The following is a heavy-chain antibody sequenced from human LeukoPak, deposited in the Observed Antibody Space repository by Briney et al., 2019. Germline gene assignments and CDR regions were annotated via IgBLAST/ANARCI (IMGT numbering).Heavy chain of an antibody. CDR1: GFTFSSYG. Sequence: GGSLRLSCAASGFTFSSYGMHWVRQAPGKGLEWVAVISYDGSNKYYADSVKGRFTIFRDNSKNTLYLQMNSLRAEDTAVYYCAKDSAHWAYYYYGMDVWGQGTTVTVSS. CDR2: ISYDGSNK. J-gene: IGHJ6*02. CDR3: AKDSAHWAYYYYGMDV. D-gene: IGHD3-16*01. V-gene: IGHV3-30*18.